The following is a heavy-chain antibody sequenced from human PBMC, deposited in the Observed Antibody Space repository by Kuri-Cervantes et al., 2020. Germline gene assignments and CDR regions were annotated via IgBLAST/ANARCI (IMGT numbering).Heavy chain of an antibody. V-gene: IGHV1-2*02. CDR2: ISPNSGGT. D-gene: IGHD5-12*01. CDR1: GYSFTDYY. J-gene: IGHJ6*03. CDR3: ARGYSGYDYGYYYYYMDV. Sequence: ASVKVSCKASGYSFTDYYIHWVRQAPGQGLEWMGWISPNSGGTNYAQKFQGRVTMTRNTSISTAYMELSSLRSEDTAVYYCARGYSGYDYGYYYYYMDVWGKGTTVTVSS.